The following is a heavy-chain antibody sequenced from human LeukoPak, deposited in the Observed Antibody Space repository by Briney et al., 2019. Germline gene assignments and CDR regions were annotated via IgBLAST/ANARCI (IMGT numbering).Heavy chain of an antibody. J-gene: IGHJ6*03. D-gene: IGHD2-8*01. Sequence: PGGPLSLSCAASGFTFNNYGMHWARRGTGKGLERVSFMRYDGANKYYADSVKGRFTISRDNSKNMLYLQMNSLRAEDTAVYYCAKDAWDCSNGRCPCYYYYMDVWSQGTTVTVSS. CDR2: MRYDGANK. CDR1: GFTFNNYG. V-gene: IGHV3-30*02. CDR3: AKDAWDCSNGRCPCYYYYMDV.